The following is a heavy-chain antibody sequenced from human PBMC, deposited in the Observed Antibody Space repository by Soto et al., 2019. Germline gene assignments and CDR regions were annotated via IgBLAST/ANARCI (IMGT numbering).Heavy chain of an antibody. Sequence: GGSLRLSCAASGFTFSSYGMHWVRQAPGKGLEWVAVISYDGSNKYYADSVKGRFTISRDNSKNTLYLQMNSLRAEDTAVYYCAQDSSSSENYYGMDVWGQGTTVTVS. CDR1: GFTFSSYG. CDR2: ISYDGSNK. CDR3: AQDSSSSENYYGMDV. V-gene: IGHV3-30*18. J-gene: IGHJ6*02. D-gene: IGHD6-6*01.